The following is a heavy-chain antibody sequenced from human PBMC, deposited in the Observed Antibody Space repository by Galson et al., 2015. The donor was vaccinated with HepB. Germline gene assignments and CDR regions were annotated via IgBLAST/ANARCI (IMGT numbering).Heavy chain of an antibody. CDR3: ARDHSVYGAYYYGMDV. D-gene: IGHD4-17*01. J-gene: IGHJ6*02. CDR2: IYHSGST. Sequence: LSLTCAVSGSSISTYYHWGWIRQPPGKGLEWIGNIYHSGSTYYNPSLKSRVTISIDTSENQFSLRLNSVTAADTAVYYCARDHSVYGAYYYGMDVWGQGTTVIVSS. V-gene: IGHV4-38-2*02. CDR1: GSSISTYYH.